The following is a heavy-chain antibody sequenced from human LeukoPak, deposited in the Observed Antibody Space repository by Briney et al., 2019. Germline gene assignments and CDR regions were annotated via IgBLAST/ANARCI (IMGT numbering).Heavy chain of an antibody. CDR1: GGSISSYY. CDR2: IYTSGST. Sequence: SETLSLTCTVSGGSISSYYWSWIRQPAGKGLEWIGRIYTSGSTNYNPSLKSRVTMSVDTSKNQFSLKLSSVTAADTAVYYCARGPGGYSGYVNAFDIWGQRTMVTVSS. V-gene: IGHV4-4*07. J-gene: IGHJ3*02. D-gene: IGHD5-12*01. CDR3: ARGPGGYSGYVNAFDI.